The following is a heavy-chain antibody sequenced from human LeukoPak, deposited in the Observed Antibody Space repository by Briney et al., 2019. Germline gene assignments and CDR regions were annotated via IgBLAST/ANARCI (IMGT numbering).Heavy chain of an antibody. D-gene: IGHD3-3*01. Sequence: GGSLRLSCAASGFTFSSYSMNWVRQAPGKGLEWVSSISSSSSYIYYADSVKGRFTISRDNAKNSLYLQMNSLRAEDTAVYYCASLPPYYDYCFDYWGQGTLVTVSS. CDR2: ISSSSSYI. V-gene: IGHV3-21*01. CDR1: GFTFSSYS. CDR3: ASLPPYYDYCFDY. J-gene: IGHJ4*02.